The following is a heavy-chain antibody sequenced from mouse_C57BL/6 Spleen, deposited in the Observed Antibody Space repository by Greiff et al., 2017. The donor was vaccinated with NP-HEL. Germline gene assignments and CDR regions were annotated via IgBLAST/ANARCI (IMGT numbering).Heavy chain of an antibody. CDR3: ARGDYYGSSYEGFAY. CDR2: IYPGDGDT. D-gene: IGHD1-1*01. CDR1: GYAFSSYW. Sequence: LQESGAELVKPGASVKISCKASGYAFSSYWMNWVKQRPGKGLEWIGQIYPGDGDTNYNGKFKGKATLTADKSSSTAYMQLSSLICEDSAVYFCARGDYYGSSYEGFAYWGQGTLVTVSA. V-gene: IGHV1-80*01. J-gene: IGHJ3*01.